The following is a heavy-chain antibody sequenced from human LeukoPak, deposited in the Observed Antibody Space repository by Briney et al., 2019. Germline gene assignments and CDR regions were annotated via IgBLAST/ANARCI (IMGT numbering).Heavy chain of an antibody. D-gene: IGHD3-22*01. CDR1: GYTFTSYA. CDR2: INGGNGNT. V-gene: IGHV1-3*01. J-gene: IGHJ4*02. CDR3: ARYYYDTTDPGGFDY. Sequence: ALVKVSCKASGYTFTSYAMHWVRQAPGQRLEWMGWINGGNGNTRYSQKFQGRVTITRDTSASTAYMELSSLRSEDTAVYYCARYYYDTTDPGGFDYWGQGTLVTVSS.